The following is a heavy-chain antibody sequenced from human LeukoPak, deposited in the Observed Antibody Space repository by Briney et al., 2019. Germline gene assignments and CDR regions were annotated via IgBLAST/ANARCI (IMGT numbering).Heavy chain of an antibody. CDR2: ISGSGGST. CDR1: GFTFSSYA. V-gene: IGHV3-23*01. D-gene: IGHD3-3*01. J-gene: IGHJ4*02. CDR3: ARSAYDFWSGYAY. Sequence: GGSLRLSCAASGFTFSSYAMSWVRQAPGKGLEWVSAISGSGGSTYYADSVKGRFTISRDNSKNTLNLQMNSLRAEDTAVYYCARSAYDFWSGYAYWGQGTLVTVSS.